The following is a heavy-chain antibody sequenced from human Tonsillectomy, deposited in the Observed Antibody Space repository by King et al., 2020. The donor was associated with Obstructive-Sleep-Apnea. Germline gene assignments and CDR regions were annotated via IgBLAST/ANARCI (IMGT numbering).Heavy chain of an antibody. D-gene: IGHD6-13*01. CDR1: GVTFSSYA. CDR3: AKGGSSRLLDYGMDV. CDR2: TGVGVVWT. J-gene: IGHJ6*02. V-gene: IGHV3-23*04. Sequence: VQLVESGGGFVQPGGSRRLSFAASGVTFSSYAMIWVRQTPGQGLDWVAATGVGVVWTYYAVSAKGRFTISGDSSRNTLYLLMNSLRAEDTAVYYCAKGGSSRLLDYGMDVWGQGTTVTVSS.